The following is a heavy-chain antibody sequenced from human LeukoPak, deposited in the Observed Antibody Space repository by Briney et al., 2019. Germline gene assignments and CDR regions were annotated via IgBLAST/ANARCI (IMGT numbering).Heavy chain of an antibody. CDR2: IYYSGST. V-gene: IGHV4-30-4*01. D-gene: IGHD6-13*01. CDR1: GGSISSGDYS. Sequence: SQTLSLTCTVSGGSISSGDYSWSWIRQPPGKGLEWIGYIYYSGSTYYNPSLKSRVTISVDTSKNQFSLKLSSVTAADTAVYECVSFSIAAAAPDYWGQGTLVTVSS. J-gene: IGHJ4*02. CDR3: VSFSIAAAAPDY.